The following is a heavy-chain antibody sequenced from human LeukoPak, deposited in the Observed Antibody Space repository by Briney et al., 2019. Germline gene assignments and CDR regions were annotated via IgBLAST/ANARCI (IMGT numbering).Heavy chain of an antibody. Sequence: GGSLRLSFAASGFTFSSYAMRWVRQAPGKGLEWVPVISYDGSNKYYADSVKDRFTISRDNSRNALYLQMNSLRAEDTAVYYCARRRYCTNGVCKPGKAYYFDYWGQGTLVTVSS. CDR2: ISYDGSNK. D-gene: IGHD2-8*01. CDR3: ARRRYCTNGVCKPGKAYYFDY. J-gene: IGHJ4*02. CDR1: GFTFSSYA. V-gene: IGHV3-30*04.